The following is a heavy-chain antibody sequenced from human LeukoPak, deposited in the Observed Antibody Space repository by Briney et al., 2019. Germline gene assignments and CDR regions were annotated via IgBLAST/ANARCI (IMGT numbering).Heavy chain of an antibody. CDR3: VVGGDYYYYMDV. V-gene: IGHV3-53*01. J-gene: IGHJ6*03. CDR2: IYSDGTT. D-gene: IGHD3-16*01. Sequence: GGSLRLSCAVAGVKVSSKYFSWVRQAPGMGLQWVSVIYSDGTTNYADSVQGRFTISRDSPKNHLYLQMNRLTVEDTAVYYCVVGGDYYYYMDVWGKGTTVSVSS. CDR1: GVKVSSKY.